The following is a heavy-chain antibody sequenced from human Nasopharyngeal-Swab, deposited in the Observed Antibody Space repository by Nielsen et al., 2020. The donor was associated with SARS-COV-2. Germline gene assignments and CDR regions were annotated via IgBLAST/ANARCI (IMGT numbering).Heavy chain of an antibody. CDR2: INPNSGGT. CDR1: GYTFTGYY. D-gene: IGHD5-18*01. J-gene: IGHJ4*02. CDR3: ATPGYRSGHYFFDN. V-gene: IGHV1-2*06. Sequence: ASVKVSCKASGYTFTGYYMHWVRQAPGQGLEWMGRINPNSGGTNYAQKFQGRVTMTRDTSTSTAYMELSSLTSEDTAIYYCATPGYRSGHYFFDNWGQGTLVTVSS.